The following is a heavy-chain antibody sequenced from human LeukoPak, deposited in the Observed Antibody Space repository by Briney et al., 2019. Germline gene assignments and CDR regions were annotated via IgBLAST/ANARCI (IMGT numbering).Heavy chain of an antibody. D-gene: IGHD1-26*01. CDR2: IYYSGST. CDR3: ARGSYDLDDTEFDY. J-gene: IGHJ4*02. V-gene: IGHV4-39*07. CDR1: GGSISSSSYY. Sequence: SGTLSLTCTVSGGSISSSSYYWGWIRQPPGKGLEWIGSIYYSGSTYYNPSLKSRVTISVDTSKNQFSLKLSSVTAADTAVYYCARGSYDLDDTEFDYWGQGTLVTVSS.